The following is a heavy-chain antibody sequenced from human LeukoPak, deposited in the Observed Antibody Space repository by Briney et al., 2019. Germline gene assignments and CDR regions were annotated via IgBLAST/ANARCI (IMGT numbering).Heavy chain of an antibody. J-gene: IGHJ4*02. CDR2: IYSGGST. Sequence: PGGSLRLSCAASGFIVSSNYMSWVRQAPGKGLEWVSVIYSGGSTYYADSVKGRFTISRDNSKNTLYLQMNSLRAEDTAVYYCARGYSSSWLSLFYWGQGTLVTVSS. CDR3: ARGYSSSWLSLFY. CDR1: GFIVSSNY. D-gene: IGHD6-13*01. V-gene: IGHV3-53*01.